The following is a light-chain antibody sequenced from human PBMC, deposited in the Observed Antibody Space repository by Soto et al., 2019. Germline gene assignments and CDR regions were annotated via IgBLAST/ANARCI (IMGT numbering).Light chain of an antibody. CDR2: AVT. Sequence: QSVLTQPASVSGSPGQSITISCTGTRGDVGAYNLVSWYQQHPGKAPKLMIYAVTNRPSGISNRFSGSKSGNTASLTISGVQAEDEADYYCNSYTTSSTLVFGTGTRSPS. CDR1: RGDVGAYNL. J-gene: IGLJ1*01. V-gene: IGLV2-14*02. CDR3: NSYTTSSTLV.